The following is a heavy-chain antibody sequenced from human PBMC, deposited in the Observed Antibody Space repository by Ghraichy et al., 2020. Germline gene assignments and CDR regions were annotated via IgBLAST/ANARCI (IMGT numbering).Heavy chain of an antibody. CDR2: IKQDGTEK. CDR1: GFTFSSYW. Sequence: GGSLRLSCAGSGFTFSSYWMTWVRQAPGKGLEWVANIKQDGTEKYYVDSVKGRFTISRDNAKNSLYLQMNSLRAEDTAVYYCAREVIGWYYGMDVRGQGTTVTVSS. V-gene: IGHV3-7*01. J-gene: IGHJ6*02. CDR3: AREVIGWYYGMDV. D-gene: IGHD6-19*01.